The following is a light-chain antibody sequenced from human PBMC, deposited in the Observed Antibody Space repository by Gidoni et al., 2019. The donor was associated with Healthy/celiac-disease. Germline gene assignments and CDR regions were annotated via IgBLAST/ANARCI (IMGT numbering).Light chain of an antibody. CDR1: QSVSSY. J-gene: IGKJ5*01. V-gene: IGKV3-11*01. Sequence: EIVLTQSPATLSLSPGERATLSCRASQSVSSYLAWYQQKPCQAPRLLIYDASNRATGITARFSGSGSGTDFTLTISSLEPEDFAVYYCQQRSNWPPITLGQGTRLEIK. CDR3: QQRSNWPPIT. CDR2: DAS.